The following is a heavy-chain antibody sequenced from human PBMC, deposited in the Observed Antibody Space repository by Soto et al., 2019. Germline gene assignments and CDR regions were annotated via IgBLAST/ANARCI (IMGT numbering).Heavy chain of an antibody. CDR2: IRSKANSYAT. J-gene: IGHJ4*02. CDR1: GFTFSGCA. Sequence: GGSLRLSCAASGFTFSGCAMHWVRQASGKGLEWVGRIRSKANSYATAYAASVKGRFTISRDDSKNTAYLQMNSLKTEDTAVYYCTSGILLIEHWGQGTLVTVSS. V-gene: IGHV3-73*01. D-gene: IGHD2-15*01. CDR3: TSGILLIEH.